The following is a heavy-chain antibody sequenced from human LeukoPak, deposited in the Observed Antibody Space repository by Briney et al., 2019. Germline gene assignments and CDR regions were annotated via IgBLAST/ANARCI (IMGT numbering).Heavy chain of an antibody. Sequence: GGSLRLSCAASGFTLSNYGMNWVRQVPGEGLEWVSYISSTSSAKNYADSVKGRFTISGDNAKKSLYLQMNSLRVEDTAVYYCARGGAARPDYWGQGTLVTVSS. CDR1: GFTLSNYG. V-gene: IGHV3-48*01. CDR2: ISSTSSAK. D-gene: IGHD6-6*01. CDR3: ARGGAARPDY. J-gene: IGHJ4*02.